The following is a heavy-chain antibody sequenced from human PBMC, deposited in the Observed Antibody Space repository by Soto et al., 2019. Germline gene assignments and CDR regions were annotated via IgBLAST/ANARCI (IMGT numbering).Heavy chain of an antibody. V-gene: IGHV4-59*08. CDR1: GGSIGSYY. CDR3: ARGTYCSSTSCYMALYFDY. J-gene: IGHJ4*02. D-gene: IGHD2-2*02. Sequence: QVHLQESGPGLVNPSETLSLTCTVSGGSIGSYYWTWIRQPPGKGLEWIGYIYYTGSTNYNSSLKSRVTTSVDTSRNQFSLKLTSVTAADTAIYYCARGTYCSSTSCYMALYFDYWGQGILVTVSS. CDR2: IYYTGST.